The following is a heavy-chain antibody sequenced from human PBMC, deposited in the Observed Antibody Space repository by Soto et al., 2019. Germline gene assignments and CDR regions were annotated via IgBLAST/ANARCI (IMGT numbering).Heavy chain of an antibody. D-gene: IGHD3-10*01. V-gene: IGHV4-39*01. Sequence: KTSETLSLTCIVSGGSITRRSSYWAWIRQPPGKGLEWVGTFYDGNTYHNPSLRSRITIAVDTSKNQFSFKLNSVAAADTAFYYCATTRGLAVGGSFDYWGQGMLVTVSS. CDR3: ATTRGLAVGGSFDY. J-gene: IGHJ4*02. CDR2: FYDGNT. CDR1: GGSITRRSSY.